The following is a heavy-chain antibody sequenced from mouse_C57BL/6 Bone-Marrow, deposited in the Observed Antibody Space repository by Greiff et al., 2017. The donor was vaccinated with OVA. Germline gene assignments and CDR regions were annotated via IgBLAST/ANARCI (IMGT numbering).Heavy chain of an antibody. CDR2: IDPENGDT. V-gene: IGHV14-4*01. CDR3: TTLVLRYYWYFDV. Sequence: EVQLQQSGAELVRPGASVKLSCTASGFNIKDDYMHWVKQRPEQGLEWIGWIDPENGDTEYASKFQGKATITADTSSNTAYLQLSSLTSEDTAVYYCTTLVLRYYWYFDVWGTGTTVTVSS. CDR1: GFNIKDDY. D-gene: IGHD1-1*01. J-gene: IGHJ1*03.